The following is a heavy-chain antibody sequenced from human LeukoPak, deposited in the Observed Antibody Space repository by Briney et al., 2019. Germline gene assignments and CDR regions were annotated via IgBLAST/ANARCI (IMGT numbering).Heavy chain of an antibody. Sequence: GGSLRLSCEGTGFTFTNDWMSWVRQAPGKGLEWVANIKQDGSGKYYVDSVKGRFTISRDNAKNSVYLQMNSLRAEDTAVYYCTRSFYGDYWGQGTLVTVSS. CDR1: GFTFTNDW. D-gene: IGHD2/OR15-2a*01. J-gene: IGHJ4*02. CDR3: TRSFYGDY. V-gene: IGHV3-7*01. CDR2: IKQDGSGK.